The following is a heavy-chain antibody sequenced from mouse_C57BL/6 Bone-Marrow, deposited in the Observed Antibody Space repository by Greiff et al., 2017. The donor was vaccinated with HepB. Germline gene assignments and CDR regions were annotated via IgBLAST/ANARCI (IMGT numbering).Heavy chain of an antibody. CDR1: GFTFSDYY. V-gene: IGHV5-16*01. J-gene: IGHJ4*01. CDR2: INYDGSST. D-gene: IGHD1-1*01. Sequence: GQLVESEGGLVQPGSSMKLSCTASGFTFSDYYMAWVRQVPEKGLEWVANINYDGSSTYYLDSLKSRFIISRDNAKNILYLQMSSLKSEDTATYYCARGPGSSPHYYAMDYWGQGTSVTVSS. CDR3: ARGPGSSPHYYAMDY.